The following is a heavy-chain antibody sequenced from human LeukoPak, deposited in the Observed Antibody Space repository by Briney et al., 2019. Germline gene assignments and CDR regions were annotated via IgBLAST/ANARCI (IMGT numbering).Heavy chain of an antibody. CDR1: GFTFRSYE. D-gene: IGHD2-21*02. V-gene: IGHV3-48*03. J-gene: IGHJ3*02. Sequence: GGSLRLSCAASGFTFRSYELNWVRQAPGKGLEWVSYISDVGTTQHYADSVKGRFIITRDNAKNSLYLQMNSLTTEDTAVYYCARDRSKVTAYDDALDIWGQGTMVIVSS. CDR3: ARDRSKVTAYDDALDI. CDR2: ISDVGTTQ.